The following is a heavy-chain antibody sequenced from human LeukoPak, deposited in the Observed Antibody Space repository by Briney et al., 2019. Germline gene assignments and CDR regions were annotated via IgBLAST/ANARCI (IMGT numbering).Heavy chain of an antibody. D-gene: IGHD3-10*01. CDR2: ISWNSGKI. CDR1: GFIFSNYG. Sequence: GGSLRLSCAASGFIFSNYGMHWVRQAPGKGLEWVSGISWNSGKIDYVDSVKGRFTISIDSAKNSLYLQMNSLRPEDTALYYCAKSRNYCLGGAYFDLWGRGTLVTVSS. J-gene: IGHJ2*01. V-gene: IGHV3-9*01. CDR3: AKSRNYCLGGAYFDL.